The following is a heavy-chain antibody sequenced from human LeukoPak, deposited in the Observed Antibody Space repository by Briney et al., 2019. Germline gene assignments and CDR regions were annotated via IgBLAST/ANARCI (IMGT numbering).Heavy chain of an antibody. CDR3: ASGFLGGYGSNFDY. D-gene: IGHD5-12*01. Sequence: GASVKVSCKASGYTFTTNYMHWVRQAPGQGLEWMGVINPSGGRTSYAQKFQGRVTMTTDTSTSTAYMELRSLRSDDTAVYYCASGFLGGYGSNFDYWGQGTLVTVSS. CDR2: INPSGGRT. V-gene: IGHV1-46*01. J-gene: IGHJ4*02. CDR1: GYTFTTNY.